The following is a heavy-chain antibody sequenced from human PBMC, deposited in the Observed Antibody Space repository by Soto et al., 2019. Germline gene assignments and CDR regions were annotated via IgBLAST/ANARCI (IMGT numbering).Heavy chain of an antibody. CDR3: ARNVPVTALVY. V-gene: IGHV3-66*01. CDR2: TYSGGDT. Sequence: EVRLVESGGGLVQPGGSLRLSCAASGVTVGNNYMSWVRQAPGKGLEWVSVTYSGGDTRYADYVKGRFTMYRDSTKNTVYLQMASLRAEATAVYFCARNVPVTALVYWGQGSLVTVSS. D-gene: IGHD4-17*01. J-gene: IGHJ4*02. CDR1: GVTVGNNY.